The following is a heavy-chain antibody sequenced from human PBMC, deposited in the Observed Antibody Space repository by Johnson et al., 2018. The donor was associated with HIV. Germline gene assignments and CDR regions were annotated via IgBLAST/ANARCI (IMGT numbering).Heavy chain of an antibody. CDR3: AREGNYYDSSSHVFDI. Sequence: QVQLVESGGGLVQPGGSLRLSCAASGFTFSDYYMSWIRQAPGKGLEWVSYISSSGSTIYYADSVKGRFTISRDNAKNSLYLQMNSLRSEDTAVHYCAREGNYYDSSSHVFDIWGQGTMVTVSS. J-gene: IGHJ3*02. D-gene: IGHD3-22*01. CDR2: ISSSGSTI. CDR1: GFTFSDYY. V-gene: IGHV3-11*04.